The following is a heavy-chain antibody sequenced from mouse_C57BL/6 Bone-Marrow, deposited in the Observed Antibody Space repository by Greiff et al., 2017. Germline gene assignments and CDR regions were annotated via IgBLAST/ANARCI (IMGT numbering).Heavy chain of an antibody. V-gene: IGHV2-9-1*01. CDR1: GFSLTSYA. CDR2: IWTGGGT. J-gene: IGHJ1*03. D-gene: IGHD1-1*01. CDR3: ARNPHYYGSSYWYFDV. Sequence: VQLVESGPGLVAPSQSLSITCTVSGFSLTSYAISWVRQPPGKGLEWLGVIWTGGGTNYNSALKSRLSISKDNSKSQVFLKMNSLQTDDTARYYCARNPHYYGSSYWYFDVWGTGTTVTVSS.